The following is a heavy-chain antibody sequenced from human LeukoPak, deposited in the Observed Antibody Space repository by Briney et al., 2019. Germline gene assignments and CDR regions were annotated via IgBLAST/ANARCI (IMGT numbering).Heavy chain of an antibody. CDR1: GYTFTGYY. D-gene: IGHD3-22*01. CDR2: INPNSGGT. J-gene: IGHJ4*02. CDR3: ARDPPQGYDTSGYYANYYFDY. Sequence: ASVKVSCKASGYTFTGYYMHWVRQAPGQGLEWMGWINPNSGGTNYAQKFQGRVTMTRDTSISTAYMELSRLRSDDTAVYYCARDPPQGYDTSGYYANYYFDYWGQGTLVTVSS. V-gene: IGHV1-2*02.